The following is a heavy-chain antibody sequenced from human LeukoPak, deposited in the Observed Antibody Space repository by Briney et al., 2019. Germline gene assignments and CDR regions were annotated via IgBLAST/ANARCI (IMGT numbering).Heavy chain of an antibody. CDR1: GGSISSYY. D-gene: IGHD6-25*01. CDR2: IYYSGST. Sequence: PSETLSLTCTVSGGSISSYYWSWIRQPPGKGLEWIGYIYYSGSTNYNPSLKSRVTISVDTSKNQFSLKLGSVTAADTAVYYCARLPATPYYYYYYGMDVWGQGTTVTVSS. J-gene: IGHJ6*02. V-gene: IGHV4-59*08. CDR3: ARLPATPYYYYYYGMDV.